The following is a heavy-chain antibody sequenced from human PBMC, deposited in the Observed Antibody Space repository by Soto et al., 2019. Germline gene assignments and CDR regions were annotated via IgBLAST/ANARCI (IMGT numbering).Heavy chain of an antibody. J-gene: IGHJ6*02. CDR3: AREPDSSGWYADYYYGMDV. Sequence: GGSLRLSCAASGFTFSSYGMHWVRQAPGKGLEWVAVISYDGSNKYYADSVKGRFTISRDNSKNTLYLQMNSLRAEDTAVYYCAREPDSSGWYADYYYGMDVWGQGTTVTVSS. V-gene: IGHV3-30*03. CDR1: GFTFSSYG. CDR2: ISYDGSNK. D-gene: IGHD6-19*01.